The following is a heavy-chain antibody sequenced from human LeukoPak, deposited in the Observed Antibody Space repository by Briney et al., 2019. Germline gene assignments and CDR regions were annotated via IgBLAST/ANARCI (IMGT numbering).Heavy chain of an antibody. J-gene: IGHJ4*02. V-gene: IGHV3-53*01. CDR3: VGATRWLAYDY. Sequence: PGGSLRLSCAASGFTVSSYMSWGRQAPGKGLEWVSVIYDGGNTNYADSVKGRFTISRDTSKNTLFLQMNSLRAEDTGVYYCVGATRWLAYDYWGQGTLVTVSS. CDR1: GFTVSSY. D-gene: IGHD6-19*01. CDR2: IYDGGNT.